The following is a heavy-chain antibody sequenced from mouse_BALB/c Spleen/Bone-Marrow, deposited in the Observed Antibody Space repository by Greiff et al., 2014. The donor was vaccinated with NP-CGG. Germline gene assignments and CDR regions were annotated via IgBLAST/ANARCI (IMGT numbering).Heavy chain of an antibody. Sequence: GSELVRPGASVKLSCKASGYTFTSYWMHWVKQGHGQGPEWIGNIYPGSGSTNYDEKFKSKGTLTVDTSSSTAYMHLSSLTSEDSAVYYCTRGYYPYYYAMDYWGQGTSVTVSS. CDR2: IYPGSGST. CDR3: TRGYYPYYYAMDY. J-gene: IGHJ4*01. D-gene: IGHD2-3*01. CDR1: GYTFTSYW. V-gene: IGHV1S22*01.